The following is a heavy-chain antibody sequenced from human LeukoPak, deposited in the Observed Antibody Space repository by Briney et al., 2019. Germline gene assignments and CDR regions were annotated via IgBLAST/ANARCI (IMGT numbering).Heavy chain of an antibody. V-gene: IGHV1-69*05. Sequence: RWASVKVSWKASGGTFSSYAISWVRQAPGQGLEWMGGIIPIFGTANYAQKFQGRVTITTDESTSTAYMELSSLRSEDTAVYYCARDSVVAARRVGDAFDIWGQGTMVTVSS. CDR3: ARDSVVAARRVGDAFDI. CDR2: IIPIFGTA. D-gene: IGHD6-6*01. J-gene: IGHJ3*02. CDR1: GGTFSSYA.